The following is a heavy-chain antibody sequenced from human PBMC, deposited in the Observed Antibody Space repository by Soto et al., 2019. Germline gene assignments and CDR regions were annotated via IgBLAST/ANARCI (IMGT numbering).Heavy chain of an antibody. CDR1: GGSISSYY. J-gene: IGHJ4*02. V-gene: IGHV4-59*01. CDR2: IQYTGGT. CDR3: ARVGNYYFDD. Sequence: QVQLQESGPGLLKPSETLSLTCTVSGGSISSYYWSWIRQPPGKGLEWIGYIQYTGGTNYNPSLKXXVXLXXDTSHNQFLLKLNSVNAADTAMYYWARVGNYYFDDWGQGTLVTVSS. D-gene: IGHD1-1*01.